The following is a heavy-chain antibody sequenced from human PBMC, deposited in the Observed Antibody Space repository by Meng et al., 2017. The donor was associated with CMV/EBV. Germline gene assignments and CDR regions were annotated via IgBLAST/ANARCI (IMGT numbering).Heavy chain of an antibody. J-gene: IGHJ5*02. Sequence: ASVKVSCKASGYTFTGYYMHWVRQAPGQGLEWMGWINPNSGGTNYAQKFQGRVTMTRDTSIGTAYMELSRLRSDDTAVYYCAIKTGVTTFGGEGWFDPWGQGTLVTVSS. CDR3: AIKTGVTTFGGEGWFDP. CDR1: GYTFTGYY. D-gene: IGHD3-9*01. V-gene: IGHV1-2*02. CDR2: INPNSGGT.